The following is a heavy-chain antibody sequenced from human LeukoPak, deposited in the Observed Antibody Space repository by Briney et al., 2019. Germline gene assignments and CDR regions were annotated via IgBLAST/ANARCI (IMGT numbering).Heavy chain of an antibody. CDR1: GFTFSSYD. V-gene: IGHV3-64*01. D-gene: IGHD3-22*01. CDR2: ISSNGRRT. J-gene: IGHJ3*01. CDR3: AKNRDSSSYYHDAFDF. Sequence: GGSLRLSCAASGFTFSSYDIHWVRQAPGRGLEYVSAISSNGRRTYYANSVKGRFTISRDNAKNTLYLQMNSLRAEDTAVYYCAKNRDSSSYYHDAFDFWGQGTMVTVST.